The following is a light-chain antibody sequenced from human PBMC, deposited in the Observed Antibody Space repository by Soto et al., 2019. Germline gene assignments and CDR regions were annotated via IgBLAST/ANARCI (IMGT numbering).Light chain of an antibody. CDR3: QTWGTGFQV. V-gene: IGLV4-69*01. CDR1: SGHSSYA. J-gene: IGLJ2*01. Sequence: QSVLTQSPSASASLGASVKLTCTLSSGHSSYAIAWHQQQPEKGPRYLMKLNNDGSHTKGDGIPDRFSGSSSGAERYLIISSLQSEDEADYYCQTWGTGFQVFGGGTKLTVL. CDR2: LNNDGSH.